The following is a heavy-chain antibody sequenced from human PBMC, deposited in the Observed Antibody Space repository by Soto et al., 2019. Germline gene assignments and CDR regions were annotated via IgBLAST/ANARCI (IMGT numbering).Heavy chain of an antibody. J-gene: IGHJ3*02. V-gene: IGHV6-1*01. D-gene: IGHD6-19*01. CDR3: ARDRIAVAEMLAFGAFDI. Sequence: SRTLSLTCAISGDSVSSNSAAWNWIRQSPSRGLEWLGRTYYRSKWDNDYAGSVKSRITINPDTSKNQFSLQLNAVTPEDTAVYYCARDRIAVAEMLAFGAFDIWGQGTMVTVSS. CDR1: GDSVSSNSAA. CDR2: TYYRSKWDN.